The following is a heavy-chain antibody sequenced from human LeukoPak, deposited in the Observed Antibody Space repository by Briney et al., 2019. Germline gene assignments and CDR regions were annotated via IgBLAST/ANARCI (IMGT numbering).Heavy chain of an antibody. CDR2: ISAYNGNT. J-gene: IGHJ6*03. CDR1: GYTFTSYG. CDR3: ALMGYGSGSYYNVFALNNYYYYYMDV. Sequence: ASVKVSCKASGYTFTSYGISWVRQAPGQGLEWMGWISAYNGNTNYAQKLQGRVTMTTDTSTSTAYMELRSLRSGDTAVYYCALMGYGSGSYYNVFALNNYYYYYMDVWGKGTTVTISS. D-gene: IGHD3-10*01. V-gene: IGHV1-18*01.